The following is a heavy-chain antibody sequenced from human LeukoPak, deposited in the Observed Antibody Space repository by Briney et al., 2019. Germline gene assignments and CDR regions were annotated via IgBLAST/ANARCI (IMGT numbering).Heavy chain of an antibody. CDR2: TSSDESHK. Sequence: GGSLRLSCEAPGFTFSNYAMHWVRQAPGKGLEWVAITSSDESHKYYADSVRGRFTISRDNSKNTLYLQMKNLRAEDTAVFYCATKHLNSQAFDVWGQGTMVTVAS. CDR1: GFTFSNYA. V-gene: IGHV3-30*01. D-gene: IGHD4-23*01. J-gene: IGHJ3*01. CDR3: ATKHLNSQAFDV.